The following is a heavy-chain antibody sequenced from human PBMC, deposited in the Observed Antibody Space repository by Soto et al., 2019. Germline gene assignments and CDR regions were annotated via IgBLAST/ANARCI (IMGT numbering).Heavy chain of an antibody. CDR1: GFSCSSFW. CDR2: IKQDGSEK. Sequence: GGSLRLSCAASGFSCSSFWLTWVRQAPGKGLEWVANIKQDGSEKYYVDSVKGRFTISRDNAKNSLYLQMNSLRAEDTAVYYCASRLKTTVTFFDYWSQGALVTVSS. D-gene: IGHD4-17*01. J-gene: IGHJ4*02. V-gene: IGHV3-7*01. CDR3: ASRLKTTVTFFDY.